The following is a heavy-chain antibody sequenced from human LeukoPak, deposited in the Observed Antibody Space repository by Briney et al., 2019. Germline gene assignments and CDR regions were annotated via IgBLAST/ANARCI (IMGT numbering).Heavy chain of an antibody. J-gene: IGHJ5*02. Sequence: ASVKVSCKASGYTFTSYGISWVRQAPGQGLEWMGWISAYNGNTNYAQKLQGRVTMTTDTSTSTAYMELRSLRSDDTAVYYCARDLSYGNCPSDRFDPWGQGILVTVSS. CDR1: GYTFTSYG. CDR2: ISAYNGNT. D-gene: IGHD4-11*01. V-gene: IGHV1-18*01. CDR3: ARDLSYGNCPSDRFDP.